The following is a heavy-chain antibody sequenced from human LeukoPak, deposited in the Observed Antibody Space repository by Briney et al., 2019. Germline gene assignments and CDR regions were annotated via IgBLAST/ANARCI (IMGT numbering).Heavy chain of an antibody. J-gene: IGHJ4*02. CDR2: INPHSGNT. CDR1: GYTSNIFA. Sequence: ASVKVSCKTSGYTSNIFAITWVRQAPGQALEWMGWINPHSGNTNSAQKVKGRVTLTTDTSTRTAYMELRSLRSDDTALYYCATGEAFTRSFDFWGQGTVVAVSS. D-gene: IGHD3-10*01. CDR3: ATGEAFTRSFDF. V-gene: IGHV1-18*01.